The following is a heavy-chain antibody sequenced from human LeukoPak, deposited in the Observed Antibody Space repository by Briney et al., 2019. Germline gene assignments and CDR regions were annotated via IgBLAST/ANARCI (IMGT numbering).Heavy chain of an antibody. CDR2: IYYSGST. CDR3: ARDRPSGSYFDY. Sequence: PSETLSLTCTVSGGSISSYYWSWIRQPPGKGLEWIAYIYYSGSTNYNPSLKSRVTISVDTSNNQLSLKLNPVTAADTAVYYCARDRPSGSYFDYWGQGTLVTVSS. D-gene: IGHD1-26*01. J-gene: IGHJ4*02. CDR1: GGSISSYY. V-gene: IGHV4-59*01.